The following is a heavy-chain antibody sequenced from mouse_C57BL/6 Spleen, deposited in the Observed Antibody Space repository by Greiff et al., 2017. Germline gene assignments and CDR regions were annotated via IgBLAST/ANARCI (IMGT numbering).Heavy chain of an antibody. Sequence: VQLQQSGAELVRPGTSVKVSCKASGYAFTNYLIEWVKQRPGQGLEWIGVINPGSGGTNYNEKFKGKATLTADKSSSTAYMQLSSLTSEDSAVYFCASIYYEYDEGFAYWGQGTLVTVSA. J-gene: IGHJ3*01. CDR1: GYAFTNYL. CDR3: ASIYYEYDEGFAY. CDR2: INPGSGGT. V-gene: IGHV1-54*01. D-gene: IGHD2-4*01.